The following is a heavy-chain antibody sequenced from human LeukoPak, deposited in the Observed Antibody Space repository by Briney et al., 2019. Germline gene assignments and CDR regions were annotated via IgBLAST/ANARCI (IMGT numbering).Heavy chain of an antibody. V-gene: IGHV3-23*01. CDR3: AKRAPYYFDY. J-gene: IGHJ4*02. CDR2: ISSSGATT. CDR1: GFTFSSSG. Sequence: GGSLRLSCAASGFTFSSSGVSWVCQAPGQGLEWVSTISSSGATTYYADSVKGRFTISRDNSKNTLYLQMNSLRAEDTALYYCAKRAPYYFDYWGQGTLVPVSS.